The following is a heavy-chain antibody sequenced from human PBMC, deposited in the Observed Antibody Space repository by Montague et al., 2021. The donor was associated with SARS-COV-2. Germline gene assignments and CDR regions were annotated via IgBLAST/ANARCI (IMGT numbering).Heavy chain of an antibody. CDR2: INHSGGV. V-gene: IGHV4-34*01. CDR1: RGSFSGYY. J-gene: IGHJ4*02. D-gene: IGHD2-2*01. Sequence: SETLSLTCTVHRGSFSGYYWTWIRQPPGKGLEWIGEINHSGGVNYNPSPKSRVTISVDTSKNHFSLKLRPVTAADTAIYYCARGYCSSTTCYRSLHYWGQGTLVAVSS. CDR3: ARGYCSSTTCYRSLHY.